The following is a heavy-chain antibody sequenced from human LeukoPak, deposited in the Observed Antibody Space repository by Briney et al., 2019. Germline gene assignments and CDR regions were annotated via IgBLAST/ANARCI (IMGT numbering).Heavy chain of an antibody. CDR1: GGSISSGSYY. J-gene: IGHJ4*02. D-gene: IGHD4-11*01. CDR2: IYTSGST. V-gene: IGHV4-61*02. Sequence: SQTLSLTCTVSGGSISSGSYYWSWIRQPAGKGLEWIGRIYTSGSTNYNPSLKSQVTISVDTSKNQFSLKLSSVTAADTAVYYCASDDTVTTFAFDYWGQGTLVTVSS. CDR3: ASDDTVTTFAFDY.